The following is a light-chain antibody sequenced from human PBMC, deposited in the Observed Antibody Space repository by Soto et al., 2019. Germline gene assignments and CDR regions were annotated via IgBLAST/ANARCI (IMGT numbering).Light chain of an antibody. V-gene: IGLV2-14*02. Sequence: QSALTQPASVSGSPGQSITISCTGTSSDVGTYNLVSWFQQHPGKAPKLLISEANSRPSGVSARFSNSKSGNTASLTISGLQAEDEAEYYCCSYTSSATDVFGSGTKLTVL. CDR2: EAN. CDR1: SSDVGTYNL. CDR3: CSYTSSATDV. J-gene: IGLJ1*01.